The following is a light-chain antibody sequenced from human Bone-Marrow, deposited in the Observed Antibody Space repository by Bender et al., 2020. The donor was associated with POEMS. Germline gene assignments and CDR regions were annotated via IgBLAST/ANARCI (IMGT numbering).Light chain of an antibody. CDR2: SND. CDR3: AVWDDSLNGWV. Sequence: QSALTQPPSASGTPGQRVTISCSGSNSNIGSNSVNWYQQLPGTAPQLLIYSNDRRPSGVPDRFSGSKSGASASLAIGGLQSEDAADYYCAVWDDSLNGWVFGGGTKLTVL. V-gene: IGLV1-44*01. J-gene: IGLJ3*02. CDR1: NSNIGSNS.